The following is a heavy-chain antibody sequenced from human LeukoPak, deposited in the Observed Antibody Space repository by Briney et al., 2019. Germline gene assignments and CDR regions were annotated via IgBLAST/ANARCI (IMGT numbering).Heavy chain of an antibody. CDR1: GYSFASYW. CDR2: IYPGDSDT. CDR3: ARGNGVPPGYYYGMDV. V-gene: IGHV5-51*01. J-gene: IGHJ6*02. Sequence: GESLKISCKGSGYSFASYWIGRVRQMPGKGLEWMGIIYPGDSDTRYRPSFQGQVTISADKSISTAYLQWSSLKASDTAMYYCARGNGVPPGYYYGMDVWGQGTTVTVSS. D-gene: IGHD2-8*01.